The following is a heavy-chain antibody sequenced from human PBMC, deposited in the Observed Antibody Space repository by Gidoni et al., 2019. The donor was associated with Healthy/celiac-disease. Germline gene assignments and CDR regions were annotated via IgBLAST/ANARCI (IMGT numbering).Heavy chain of an antibody. CDR3: ARMSYSSSWYRVSYYYYMDV. J-gene: IGHJ6*03. V-gene: IGHV2-26*01. CDR1: GFSLSNARMG. Sequence: QLTLKESGPVLVTPTETLTLTCTVSGFSLSNARMGVSWIRQPPGKALEWLAHIFSSDEKSYSTSLKSRLTISKDTSKRQVVLTMTNMDPVDTATYYCARMSYSSSWYRVSYYYYMDVWGKGTTVTVSS. D-gene: IGHD6-13*01. CDR2: IFSSDEK.